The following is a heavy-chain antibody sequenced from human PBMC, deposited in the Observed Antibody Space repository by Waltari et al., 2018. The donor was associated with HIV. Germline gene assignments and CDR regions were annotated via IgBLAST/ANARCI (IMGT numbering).Heavy chain of an antibody. D-gene: IGHD3-22*01. CDR3: ARNSSAKGNRYFYYGLDV. Sequence: QVHLVQSGPDVKRPGASVKISCKGYGYIFMNFDVNWVRQAAGQGPEWLGWMNPNSGNTASPYIFEERVTMTRDVSTDTAYMEMSGLTPEDKAIYYCARNSSAKGNRYFYYGLDVWGQGTPVTV. CDR2: MNPNSGNT. J-gene: IGHJ6*02. CDR1: GYIFMNFD. V-gene: IGHV1-8*02.